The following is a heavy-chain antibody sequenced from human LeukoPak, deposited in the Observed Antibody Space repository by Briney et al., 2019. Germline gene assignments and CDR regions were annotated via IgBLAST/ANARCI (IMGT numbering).Heavy chain of an antibody. D-gene: IGHD2-2*01. CDR2: ISAYNGNT. V-gene: IGHV1-18*01. CDR1: GYTFTSYG. J-gene: IGHJ6*02. CDR3: ARDGSHIVPASGMDV. Sequence: GASVKVSCKASGYTFTSYGISWVRQAPGQGLEWMGWISAYNGNTNYAQKLQGRVTMTTDTSTSTAYMELRSLRSDDTAVYYCARDGSHIVPASGMDVWGQGTTVTVSS.